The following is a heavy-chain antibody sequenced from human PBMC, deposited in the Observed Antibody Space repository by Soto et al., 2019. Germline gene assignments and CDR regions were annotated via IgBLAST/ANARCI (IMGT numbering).Heavy chain of an antibody. V-gene: IGHV3-30-3*01. CDR2: VSFDGDKQ. CDR1: GFIFSSHT. Sequence: QVRLVESGGGVVQPGGSLRLSCAVSGFIFSSHTMHWVRQAPGKGLEWVALVSFDGDKQYYAHSVRGRFTISRDFSKNPLYLQMGSLRTDDTAGYICAKGTVAGTYYYYAVDVWGNGTTVTVSS. CDR3: AKGTVAGTYYYYAVDV. J-gene: IGHJ6*04. D-gene: IGHD6-19*01.